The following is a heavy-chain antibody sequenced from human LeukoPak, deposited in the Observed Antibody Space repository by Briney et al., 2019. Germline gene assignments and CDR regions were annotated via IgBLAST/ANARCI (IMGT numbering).Heavy chain of an antibody. CDR1: GYTFSSYA. J-gene: IGHJ4*02. D-gene: IGHD1-26*01. Sequence: VASVKVPCKASGYTFSSYAMNWVRQAPGQGLEWMGWINPNFGNATYAQDYTGRVVFTLDASVSTTYLQISRLKAEDTAVYYCASGPSYSGSNEYFDSWGQGTLVTVSS. CDR2: INPNFGNA. CDR3: ASGPSYSGSNEYFDS. V-gene: IGHV7-4-1*02.